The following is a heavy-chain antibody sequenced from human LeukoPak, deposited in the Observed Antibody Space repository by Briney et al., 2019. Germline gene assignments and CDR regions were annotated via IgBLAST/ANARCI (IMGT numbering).Heavy chain of an antibody. Sequence: ASVKVSCTASGCTFTSYGISWVRQAPGQGLEGMGWISAYNGNTNYAQKLQGRVTMTTDTSTSTAYMELRSLRSDDTAVYYCARVVGPWFGEYGMDVWGKGTTVTVSS. CDR2: ISAYNGNT. CDR3: ARVVGPWFGEYGMDV. D-gene: IGHD3-10*01. J-gene: IGHJ6*04. V-gene: IGHV1-18*04. CDR1: GCTFTSYG.